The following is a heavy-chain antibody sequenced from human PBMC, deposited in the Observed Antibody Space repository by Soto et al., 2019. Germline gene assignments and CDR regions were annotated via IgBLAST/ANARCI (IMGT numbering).Heavy chain of an antibody. CDR3: XRXLXXXXXDX. J-gene: IGHJ4*02. CDR1: GYTFTSYG. Sequence: QVQLVQSGAEVKKPGASVKVSCKASGYTFTSYGISWVRQAPGQGLEWMGWISGYNGNTKYAQKLQGRVTMTTDTSTSTAYMELRSXRSXDTXVYXXXRXLXXXXXDXWGQGTLVTVSS. CDR2: ISGYNGNT. V-gene: IGHV1-18*01.